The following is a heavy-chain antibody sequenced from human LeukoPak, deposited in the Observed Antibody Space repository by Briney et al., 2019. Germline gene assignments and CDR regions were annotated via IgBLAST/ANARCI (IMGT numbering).Heavy chain of an antibody. V-gene: IGHV3-11*06. Sequence: GGSLRLSCAASGFTFSDYYMSWIRQAPGKGLEWVSYISSSSSYTNYADSVKGRFTISRDNAKNSLYLQMNSLRAEDTAVYYCARSGIAVAGTVDYWGQGTLVTVSP. CDR2: ISSSSSYT. D-gene: IGHD6-19*01. CDR1: GFTFSDYY. CDR3: ARSGIAVAGTVDY. J-gene: IGHJ4*02.